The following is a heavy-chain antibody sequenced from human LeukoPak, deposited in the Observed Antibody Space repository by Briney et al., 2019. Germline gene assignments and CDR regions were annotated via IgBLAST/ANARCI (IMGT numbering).Heavy chain of an antibody. Sequence: ETLSLTCTVSGGSISSYYWSWIRRPPGKGLEWIGYIYYSGSTNYNPSLKSRVTISVDTSKNQFSLKLSSVTAADTAVYYCARHTAMVIFDYWGQGTLVTVSS. D-gene: IGHD5-18*01. CDR2: IYYSGST. CDR3: ARHTAMVIFDY. J-gene: IGHJ4*02. CDR1: GGSISSYY. V-gene: IGHV4-59*08.